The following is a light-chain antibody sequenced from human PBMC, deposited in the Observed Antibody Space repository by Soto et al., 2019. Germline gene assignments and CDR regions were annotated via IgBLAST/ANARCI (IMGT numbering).Light chain of an antibody. CDR1: QDITND. J-gene: IGKJ4*01. Sequence: DIQMTQSPSSLSASVGDRVTITCQASQDITNDLNWYQQKQGKAPKVLIYEASNLKTGVPSRFRGSGSGTDFTFTISSLQPEDIATYFCQQYDNVPLTFGGGTKVEIK. CDR3: QQYDNVPLT. V-gene: IGKV1-33*01. CDR2: EAS.